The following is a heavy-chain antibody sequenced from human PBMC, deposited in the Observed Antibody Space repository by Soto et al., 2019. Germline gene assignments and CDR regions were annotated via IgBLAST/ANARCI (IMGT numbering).Heavy chain of an antibody. J-gene: IGHJ4*02. CDR2: ISGSGGST. Sequence: GGSLRLSCAASGFTFSSYAMSWVRQAPGKGLEWVSAISGSGGSTYYADSVKGRFTISRDNSKNTLYLQMNSLRAEDTAVYYCAKDRKSTVTTKHFDYWGQGTLVTVSS. V-gene: IGHV3-23*01. D-gene: IGHD4-17*01. CDR3: AKDRKSTVTTKHFDY. CDR1: GFTFSSYA.